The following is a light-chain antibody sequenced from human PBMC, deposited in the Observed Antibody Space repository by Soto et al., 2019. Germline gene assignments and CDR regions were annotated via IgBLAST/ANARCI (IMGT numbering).Light chain of an antibody. Sequence: DIQMTQSPSTLSASVGDRVTISCRASQRVSRWVAWYQQKPGKAPKVLIYDASVLESGVPSRFSGDGDGTEFTLTSSSLQPDDLATYYFPHYKNYASWTFGQGTKVDIK. V-gene: IGKV1-5*01. CDR3: PHYKNYASWT. CDR2: DAS. CDR1: QRVSRW. J-gene: IGKJ1*01.